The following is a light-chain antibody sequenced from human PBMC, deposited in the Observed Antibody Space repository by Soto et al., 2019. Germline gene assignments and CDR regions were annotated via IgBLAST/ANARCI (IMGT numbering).Light chain of an antibody. CDR1: SSDVGGYNY. CDR3: SSWAASNNCYLV. Sequence: QSALTQPPSASGSPGQSVTISCTGTSSDVGGYNYVSWYRQYPGRAPKLMIYEVTKRPSGVPDRFSGSKSCNTASLTVSGLQAEYESEYYCSSWAASNNCYLVFGGGTKLPVL. J-gene: IGLJ3*02. CDR2: EVT. V-gene: IGLV2-8*01.